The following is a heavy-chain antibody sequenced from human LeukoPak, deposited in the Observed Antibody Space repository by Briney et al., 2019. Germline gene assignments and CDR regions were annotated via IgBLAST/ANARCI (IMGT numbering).Heavy chain of an antibody. Sequence: SETLSLTCAVSGGSISSSNWWSWVRQPPGKGLEWIGEIYHSGSTNYNLSLKSRVTISVDKSKNQFSLKLSSVTAADTAVYYCAGGGNGSGSYYNNWGQGTPVTVSS. J-gene: IGHJ4*02. CDR2: IYHSGST. D-gene: IGHD3-10*01. V-gene: IGHV4-4*02. CDR1: GGSISSSNW. CDR3: AGGGNGSGSYYNN.